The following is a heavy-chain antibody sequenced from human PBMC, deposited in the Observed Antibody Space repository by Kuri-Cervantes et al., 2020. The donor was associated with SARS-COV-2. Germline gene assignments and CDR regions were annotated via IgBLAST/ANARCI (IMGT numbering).Heavy chain of an antibody. V-gene: IGHV1-69*06. CDR3: ARGEASQWLVLNWFDP. D-gene: IGHD6-19*01. CDR2: IIPIFGTA. Sequence: SVKVSCKASGYTFTSYGISWVRQAPGQGLEWMGGIIPIFGTANYAQKFQGRVTITADKSTSTAYMELSSLRSEDTAVYYCARGEASQWLVLNWFDPWGQGTLVTVSS. J-gene: IGHJ5*02. CDR1: GYTFTSYG.